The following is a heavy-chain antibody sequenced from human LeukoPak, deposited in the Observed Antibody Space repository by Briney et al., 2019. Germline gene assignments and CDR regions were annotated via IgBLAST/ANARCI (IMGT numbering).Heavy chain of an antibody. CDR3: ASNPMVRGVIRWYYMDV. CDR2: ISSSGSTI. CDR1: GFTFSDYY. V-gene: IGHV3-11*04. Sequence: SGGSLRLSXAASGFTFSDYYMSWIRQAPGKGLEWVSYISSSGSTIYYADSVKGRFTISRENAKNSLYLQMNSLRAEDTAVYYCASNPMVRGVIRWYYMDVWGKGTTVTVSS. J-gene: IGHJ6*03. D-gene: IGHD3-10*01.